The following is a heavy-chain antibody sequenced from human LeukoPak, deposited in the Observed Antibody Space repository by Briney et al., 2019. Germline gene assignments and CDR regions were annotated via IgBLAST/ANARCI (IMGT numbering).Heavy chain of an antibody. D-gene: IGHD5-12*01. CDR1: GGTFSSYA. CDR3: AREWGLRLGWYYYYYMDV. CDR2: IIPIFGTA. Sequence: VASVKVSCKASGGTFSSYAISWVRQAPGQGLEWMGGIIPIFGTANYAQKFQGRVTITADKSTSTAYMELSSLRSGDTAVYYCAREWGLRLGWYYYYYMDVWGKGTTVTISS. J-gene: IGHJ6*03. V-gene: IGHV1-69*06.